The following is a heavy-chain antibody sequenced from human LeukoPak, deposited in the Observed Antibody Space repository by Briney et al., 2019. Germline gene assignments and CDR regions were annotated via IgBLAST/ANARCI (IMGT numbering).Heavy chain of an antibody. CDR2: IRYDGGEN. CDR3: ARLNSWYGFLFDY. D-gene: IGHD6-13*01. J-gene: IGHJ4*02. CDR1: GFTFNRRG. Sequence: GGSLRLSCAASGFTFNRRGMHWVRQAPGKGLEWVAFIRYDGGENFYADFAKGRFTISRDNAKNSLYLQMNSLRAEDTAVYYCARLNSWYGFLFDYWGQGTLVTVSS. V-gene: IGHV3-30*02.